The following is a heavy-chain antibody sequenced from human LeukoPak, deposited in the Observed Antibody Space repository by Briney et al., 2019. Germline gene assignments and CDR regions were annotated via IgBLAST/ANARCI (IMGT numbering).Heavy chain of an antibody. CDR2: INPNSGGT. D-gene: IGHD1-26*01. CDR3: ARSLGATGWFDP. J-gene: IGHJ5*02. Sequence: RASVKVSCKASGYTFTGYYMLWVRQAPGQGLEWMGWINPNSGGTNYAQKFQGRVTMTGDTSISTAYMELSRLRSDDTAVYYCARSLGATGWFDPWGQGTLVTVSS. V-gene: IGHV1-2*02. CDR1: GYTFTGYY.